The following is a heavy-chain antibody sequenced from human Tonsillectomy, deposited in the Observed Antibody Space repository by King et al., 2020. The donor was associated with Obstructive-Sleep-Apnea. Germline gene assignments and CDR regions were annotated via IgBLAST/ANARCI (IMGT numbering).Heavy chain of an antibody. CDR3: AGTKYYSDSTGYYYLVDY. CDR1: GFSLSTSGMC. Sequence: VTLKESGPALVKPTQTLTLTCTFSGFSLSTSGMCVSWIRQPPGKALEWLALIDWDDDKYYSTSLNTRLTISKDTSKNQGVLKMTNMDPVDTATYYCAGTKYYSDSTGYYYLVDYWGQGTLVTVSS. CDR2: IDWDDDK. V-gene: IGHV2-70*01. D-gene: IGHD3-22*01. J-gene: IGHJ4*02.